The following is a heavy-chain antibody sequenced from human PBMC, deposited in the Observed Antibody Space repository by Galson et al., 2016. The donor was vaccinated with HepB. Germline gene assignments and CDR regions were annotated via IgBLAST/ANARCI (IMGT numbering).Heavy chain of an antibody. Sequence: SLRLSCAASGFTFSNYWMSWVRQAPGKGLEWVANIMLDGSEVYYVDSVKGRFTISGDNARNFLYLQMNSLGAEDTAVYYCARGREYSSLFYFDYWGQGTLVTVSS. V-gene: IGHV3-7*01. D-gene: IGHD6-6*01. CDR2: IMLDGSEV. CDR3: ARGREYSSLFYFDY. CDR1: GFTFSNYW. J-gene: IGHJ4*02.